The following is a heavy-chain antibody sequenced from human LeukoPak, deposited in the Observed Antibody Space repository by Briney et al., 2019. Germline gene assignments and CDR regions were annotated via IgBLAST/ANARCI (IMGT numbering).Heavy chain of an antibody. D-gene: IGHD6-13*01. V-gene: IGHV4-38-2*02. CDR2: IYHSGST. Sequence: PSETLSLTCTVSGYSISSGYYWGWLRQPPGKGREWIGSIYHSGSTYYNPSLKSQVTISVDTSKNQFSLKLTSVTAADTAVYYCARGYSSSWYQNWFDPWGQGTLVTVSS. CDR3: ARGYSSSWYQNWFDP. CDR1: GYSISSGYY. J-gene: IGHJ5*02.